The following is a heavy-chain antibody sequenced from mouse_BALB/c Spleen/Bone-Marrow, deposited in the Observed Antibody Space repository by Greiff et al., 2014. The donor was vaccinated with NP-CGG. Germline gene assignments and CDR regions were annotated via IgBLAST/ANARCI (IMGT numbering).Heavy chain of an antibody. Sequence: DVQLVESGGGLVQPGGSRKLSCAASGFTFSSFGMHWVRQAPEKGLEWVAYISSGSSNIYYADTVKGRFTISGDNPKNTLFLQMTSLRSEDTAMYYCTRGGNWDDFDYWGQGTTLTVSS. CDR2: ISSGSSNI. CDR3: TRGGNWDDFDY. J-gene: IGHJ2*01. D-gene: IGHD4-1*01. CDR1: GFTFSSFG. V-gene: IGHV5-17*02.